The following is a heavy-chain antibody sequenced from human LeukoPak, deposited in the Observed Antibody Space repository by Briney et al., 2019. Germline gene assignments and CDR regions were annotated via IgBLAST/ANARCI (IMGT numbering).Heavy chain of an antibody. J-gene: IGHJ4*02. CDR2: ISSSSSYI. CDR1: GFVVSSNY. Sequence: GGSLRLSCAASGFVVSSNYMNWVRQAPGKGLEWVSSISSSSSYIYYADSVKGRFTISRDNAKNSLYLQMNSLRAEDTAVYYCARADSSGWLHLDYWGQGTLVTVSS. CDR3: ARADSSGWLHLDY. D-gene: IGHD6-19*01. V-gene: IGHV3-21*01.